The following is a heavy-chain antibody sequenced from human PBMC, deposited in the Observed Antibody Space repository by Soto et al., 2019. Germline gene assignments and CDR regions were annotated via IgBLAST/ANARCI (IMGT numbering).Heavy chain of an antibody. J-gene: IGHJ4*02. CDR1: GFTFSSYA. CDR3: AKDGFGGASDY. CDR2: ISGSGTNI. V-gene: IGHV3-23*01. Sequence: EVQLLESGGGFAQPGGSLRLSCAASGFTFSSYAMHGVRQAPGRGLEWVSTISGSGTNIYYADSVQGRFTISRDNSQNTLFLQMTSLRVDDAATYYCAKDGFGGASDYWGQGTHVTVSS. D-gene: IGHD3-3*01.